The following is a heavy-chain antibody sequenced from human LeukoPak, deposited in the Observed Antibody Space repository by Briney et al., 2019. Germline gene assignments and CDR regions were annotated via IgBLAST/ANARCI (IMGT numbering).Heavy chain of an antibody. V-gene: IGHV4-59*01. J-gene: IGHJ6*03. Sequence: SETLSLTCTVSGGSLSSYYWSWIRQPPGKGLEWIGYIYYSGSTNYNPSLKSRVTISVDTSKNQFSLKLSSVTAADTAVYYCARDLGPRRPLYYYYYMEVWGKGTTVTVYS. CDR3: ARDLGPRRPLYYYYYMEV. D-gene: IGHD6-6*01. CDR1: GGSLSSYY. CDR2: IYYSGST.